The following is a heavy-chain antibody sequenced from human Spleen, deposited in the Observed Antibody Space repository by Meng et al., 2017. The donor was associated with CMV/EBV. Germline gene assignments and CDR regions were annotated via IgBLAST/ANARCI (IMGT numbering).Heavy chain of an antibody. CDR3: ARGQRGPMVRGVIISDAFDI. CDR2: INHSGST. J-gene: IGHJ3*02. V-gene: IGHV4-34*01. Sequence: SETLSLTCAVYGGSFSGYYWSWIRQPPGKGLEWIGEINHSGSTNYNPSLKSRVTISVDTSKNQFSLKLSSVTAADTAVYYCARGQRGPMVRGVIISDAFDIWGQGTMVTVSS. D-gene: IGHD3-10*01. CDR1: GGSFSGYY.